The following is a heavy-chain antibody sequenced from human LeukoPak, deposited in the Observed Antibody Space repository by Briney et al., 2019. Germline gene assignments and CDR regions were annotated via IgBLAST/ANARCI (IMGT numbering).Heavy chain of an antibody. CDR3: AREMAAAAPDDY. J-gene: IGHJ4*02. CDR2: IKKDGSEK. V-gene: IGHV3-7*01. CDR1: GFTFSNYW. D-gene: IGHD6-13*01. Sequence: GRSLRLSCVASGFTFSNYWMSWVRQAPGKGLEWVANIKKDGSEKYYVDSVKGRFTISRDNAKNSLFLQMNSLRVEDTAVYYCAREMAAAAPDDYWGQGTLVTVSS.